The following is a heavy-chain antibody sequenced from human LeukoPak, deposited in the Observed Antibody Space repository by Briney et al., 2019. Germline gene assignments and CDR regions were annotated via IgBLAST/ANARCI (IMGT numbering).Heavy chain of an antibody. CDR3: ARDRASG. V-gene: IGHV3-48*03. CDR1: GFTFSSYE. Sequence: HTGGSLRLSCAASGFTFSSYEMNWVRQAPGKGPEWVSYIDFGGGTIHYADSVKGRFTISRDNAKNSLYLQMNSLRAEDTAVYYCARDRASGWGQGTMVTVSS. CDR2: IDFGGGTI. J-gene: IGHJ3*01. D-gene: IGHD3-10*01.